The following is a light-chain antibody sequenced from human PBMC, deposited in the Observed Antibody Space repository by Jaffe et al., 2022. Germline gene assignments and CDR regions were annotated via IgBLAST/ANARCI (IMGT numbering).Light chain of an antibody. CDR2: HDN. V-gene: IGLV3-1*01. Sequence: SYDLTQPPSVSVSPGQTASITCSGDTLGNRYASWYQQKPGQSPVLVIYHDNKRPSGIPERFSGSKSGNTATLTISGTQAMDEAEYHCQAWDSSTAVFGGGTKVTVL. CDR3: QAWDSSTAV. J-gene: IGLJ3*02. CDR1: TLGNRY.